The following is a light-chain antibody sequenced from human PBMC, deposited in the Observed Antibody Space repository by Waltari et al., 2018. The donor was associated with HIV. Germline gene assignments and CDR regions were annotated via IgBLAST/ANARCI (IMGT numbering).Light chain of an antibody. Sequence: IQITQPPTSISAFLGDTVTFICRASQVIHNDFALYQQKPGKSPKLVIHHASTLQSGVSPRFSASGSGAAFALAINNVQLEDFATYYCQQANSFPHTFGQGTKL. CDR2: HAS. V-gene: IGKV1-12*01. J-gene: IGKJ2*01. CDR3: QQANSFPHT. CDR1: QVIHND.